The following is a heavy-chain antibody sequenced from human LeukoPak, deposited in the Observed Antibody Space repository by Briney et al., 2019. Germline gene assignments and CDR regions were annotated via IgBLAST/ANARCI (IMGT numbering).Heavy chain of an antibody. V-gene: IGHV3-53*01. CDR3: ARGGPPRDAFDI. CDR1: EFTVSSNY. D-gene: IGHD3-16*01. Sequence: PGGSLRLSCAASEFTVSSNYMSWVRQAPGKGLEWGSVIYSGGNTYYADSVKGRLTISRDNSKNTLSLQMNRLRADDTAVYYCARGGPPRDAFDIWGQGTMVTVSS. J-gene: IGHJ3*02. CDR2: IYSGGNT.